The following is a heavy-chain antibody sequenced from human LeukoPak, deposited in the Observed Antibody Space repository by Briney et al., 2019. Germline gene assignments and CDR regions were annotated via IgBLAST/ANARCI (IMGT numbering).Heavy chain of an antibody. D-gene: IGHD2-15*01. CDR3: ARRYCSGGSCYSVDY. CDR1: GFTFSNYW. CDR2: INKDGSEK. J-gene: IGHJ4*02. V-gene: IGHV3-7*01. Sequence: GGSLRLSCAASGFTFSNYWMSWVRQAPGKGQEWVANINKDGSEKYYVDSLTGRVTISRDNAKNSLYLQMNSLRAEDTAVYYCARRYCSGGSCYSVDYWGQGTLVTVSS.